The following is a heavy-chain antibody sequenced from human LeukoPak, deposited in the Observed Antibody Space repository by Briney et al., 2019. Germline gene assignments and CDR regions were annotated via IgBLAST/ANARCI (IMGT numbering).Heavy chain of an antibody. CDR2: IYYSGST. D-gene: IGHD4-23*01. J-gene: IGHJ6*03. Sequence: SETLSLTCTVSGGSISSSSYYWGWIRQPPGEGLEWIGSIYYSGSTYYNPSLKSRVTISVDTSKNQFSLKLSSVTAADTAVYYCARRPVAPGLGGYYYYYMDVWGKGTTVTVSS. V-gene: IGHV4-39*01. CDR3: ARRPVAPGLGGYYYYYMDV. CDR1: GGSISSSSYY.